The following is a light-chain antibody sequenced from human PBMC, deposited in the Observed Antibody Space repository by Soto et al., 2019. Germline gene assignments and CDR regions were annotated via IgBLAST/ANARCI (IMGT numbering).Light chain of an antibody. Sequence: QSVLTQPPSASGSPGRSVTISCTGTSSDVGGYNYVSWYQQHPGKAPKLMIYEVNKRPSGVPDRFSGSKSGNTASLTVSGLQAEDEADYYCSSYAGSSNVFGTGTNVTVL. J-gene: IGLJ1*01. CDR2: EVN. CDR3: SSYAGSSNV. CDR1: SSDVGGYNY. V-gene: IGLV2-8*01.